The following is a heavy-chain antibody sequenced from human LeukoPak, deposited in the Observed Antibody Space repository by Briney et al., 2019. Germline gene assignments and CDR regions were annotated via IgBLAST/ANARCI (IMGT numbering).Heavy chain of an antibody. V-gene: IGHV4-39*01. CDR3: ATRYYSSSWFSTNWFDP. D-gene: IGHD6-13*01. CDR2: IYYSGST. J-gene: IGHJ5*02. Sequence: SETLSLTCTVSGGSISSYYWGWIRQPPGKGLEWIGSIYYSGSTYYNPSLKSRVTISVDTSKNQFSLKLSSVTAADTAVYYCATRYYSSSWFSTNWFDPWGQGTLVTVSS. CDR1: GGSISSYY.